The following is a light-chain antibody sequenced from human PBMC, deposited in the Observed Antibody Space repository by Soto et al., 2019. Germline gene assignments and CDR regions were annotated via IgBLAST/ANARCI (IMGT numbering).Light chain of an antibody. Sequence: IVLTHSPSTLSSFPGEIATLSCRASQAVNTRLAWYQHKPGQAPRLLIYGASSRATGIPARFSGSGSGTDFTLTISSLEPEDFAVYYCQQRSDWPLTFGGGTKVDIK. CDR2: GAS. J-gene: IGKJ4*01. CDR1: QAVNTR. V-gene: IGKV3-11*01. CDR3: QQRSDWPLT.